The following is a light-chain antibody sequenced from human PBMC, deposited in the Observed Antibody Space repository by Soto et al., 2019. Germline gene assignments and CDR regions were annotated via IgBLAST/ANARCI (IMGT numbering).Light chain of an antibody. Sequence: DIQMTQSPSTLSASVGDRVTITCRASQSISNWLAWYQQKPGKAPKLLISGASSLESGVPSRFSGSGSGTEFTITISSLQPDDFATYYCQQYDSYSYTFGQGNKLEIK. CDR2: GAS. J-gene: IGKJ2*01. CDR1: QSISNW. CDR3: QQYDSYSYT. V-gene: IGKV1-5*01.